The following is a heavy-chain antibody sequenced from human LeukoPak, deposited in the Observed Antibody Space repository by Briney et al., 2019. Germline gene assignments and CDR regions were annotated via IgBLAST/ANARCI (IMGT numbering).Heavy chain of an antibody. J-gene: IGHJ3*02. D-gene: IGHD4-17*01. Sequence: GGSLRLSCAASGFTFSSYGMHWVRQAPGKGLGWVAVIWYDGSNKYYADSVKGRFTISRDNSKNTLYLQMNSLRAEDTAVYYCATLDYGIDRDAFDIWGQGTMVTVSS. CDR1: GFTFSSYG. V-gene: IGHV3-33*01. CDR2: IWYDGSNK. CDR3: ATLDYGIDRDAFDI.